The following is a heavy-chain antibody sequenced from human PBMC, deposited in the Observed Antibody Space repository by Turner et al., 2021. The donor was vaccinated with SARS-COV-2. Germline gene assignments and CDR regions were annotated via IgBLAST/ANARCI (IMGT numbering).Heavy chain of an antibody. CDR2: IYNIGIN. CDR3: ARLMDTAMDYYGMDV. J-gene: IGHJ6*02. D-gene: IGHD5-18*01. Sequence: HLQLQESCPGLVKPSETLSLTGTVSGGSISSSTYYWGWIRQPPGKGLERIGNIYNIGINSYNPALKSRVTISVDTSKNQLYLKLSSVTAADTAVYYCARLMDTAMDYYGMDVWGQGTTVTVSS. CDR1: GGSISSSTYY. V-gene: IGHV4-39*01.